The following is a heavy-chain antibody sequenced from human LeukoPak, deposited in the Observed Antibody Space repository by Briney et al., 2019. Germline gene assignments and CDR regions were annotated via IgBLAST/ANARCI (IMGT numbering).Heavy chain of an antibody. CDR3: AKDWDDSSGYYYRTFDY. V-gene: IGHV3-30*02. D-gene: IGHD3-22*01. CDR1: GFTFSSYG. J-gene: IGHJ4*02. CDR2: IRYDGSNK. Sequence: GGSLRLSCAASGFTFSSYGMHWVRQAPGKGLEWVAFIRYDGSNKYYADSVKGRFTSSRDNSKNTLYLQMDSLRAEDTAVYYCAKDWDDSSGYYYRTFDYWGQGTLVTVSS.